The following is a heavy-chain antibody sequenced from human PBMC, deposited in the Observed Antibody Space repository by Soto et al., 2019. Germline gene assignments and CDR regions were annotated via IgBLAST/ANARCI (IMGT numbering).Heavy chain of an antibody. V-gene: IGHV3-11*01. Sequence: PGGSLRLSCAASGFTFSDYYMSWIRQAPGKGLEWVSYISSSGSTIYYADSVKGRFTISRDNAKNSLYLQMNSLRAEDTAVYYCARVYCSSTSCYRDYYYYYYMDVWGKGTTVTVSS. J-gene: IGHJ6*03. CDR3: ARVYCSSTSCYRDYYYYYYMDV. CDR2: ISSSGSTI. D-gene: IGHD2-2*01. CDR1: GFTFSDYY.